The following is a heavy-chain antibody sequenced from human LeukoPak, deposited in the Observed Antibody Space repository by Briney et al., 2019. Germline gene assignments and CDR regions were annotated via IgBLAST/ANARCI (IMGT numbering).Heavy chain of an antibody. J-gene: IGHJ4*02. CDR3: ARDLRPNYYGSESHLPDY. Sequence: GGSLRLSCTASGFTISTYWMSWVRQAPGKGLEWVANINQDGSKKYYVDSVKGRFTISRDNVKNSVYLQMNSLRAEDTAVYYCARDLRPNYYGSESHLPDYWGQGTLVTVSS. D-gene: IGHD3-10*01. V-gene: IGHV3-7*01. CDR2: INQDGSKK. CDR1: GFTISTYW.